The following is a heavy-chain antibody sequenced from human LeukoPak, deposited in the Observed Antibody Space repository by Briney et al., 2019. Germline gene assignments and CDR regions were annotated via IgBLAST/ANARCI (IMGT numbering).Heavy chain of an antibody. J-gene: IGHJ4*02. CDR2: ISGSGGST. D-gene: IGHD3-3*01. CDR1: GFTFSSYD. CDR3: AKDFAPSYDFWSGLGFDY. V-gene: IGHV3-23*01. Sequence: GGSLRLSCAASGFTFSSYDMNWVRQAPGKGLEWVSGISGSGGSTFYADSVEGRFTISRNNSKNTLYLRMNSLRAEDTAVYYCAKDFAPSYDFWSGLGFDYWGQGTLVTVSS.